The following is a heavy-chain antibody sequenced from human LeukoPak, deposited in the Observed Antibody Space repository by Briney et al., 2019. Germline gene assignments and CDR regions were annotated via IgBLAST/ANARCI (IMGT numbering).Heavy chain of an antibody. CDR3: ARVLPSYTFDY. D-gene: IGHD3-16*01. CDR1: GGSISSGGYS. V-gene: IGHV4-30-2*01. Sequence: SGTLSLTCAVSGGSISSGGYSWSWIRQPPGKGLEWIGYIYHSGSTYYNPSLKSRVTISVDRSKNQFSLKLSSVTAADTAVYYCARVLPSYTFDYWGQGTLVTVSS. CDR2: IYHSGST. J-gene: IGHJ4*02.